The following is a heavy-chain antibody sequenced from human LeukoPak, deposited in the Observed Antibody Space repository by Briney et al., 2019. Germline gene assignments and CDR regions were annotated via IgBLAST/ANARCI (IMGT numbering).Heavy chain of an antibody. V-gene: IGHV4-4*07. Sequence: SETLSLTCTVSGGSISYYHWSWIRQPAGKGLEWIGRIYTSGSTNYNASLKSRVTMSVDTSKNQFSLKLSSVTAADTAVYYCTRGSIAYYYMDVWGKGTTVTISS. D-gene: IGHD3-22*01. J-gene: IGHJ6*03. CDR1: GGSISYYH. CDR3: TRGSIAYYYMDV. CDR2: IYTSGST.